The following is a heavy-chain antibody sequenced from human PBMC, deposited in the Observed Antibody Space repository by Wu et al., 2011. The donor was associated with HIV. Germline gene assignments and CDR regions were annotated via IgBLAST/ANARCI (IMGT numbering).Heavy chain of an antibody. CDR1: GYTFTGYY. CDR3: ARDRYSGTYQGGGYYMDV. V-gene: IGHV1-2*02. J-gene: IGHJ6*03. Sequence: QVQLVQSGPEVKKPGASVKVSCKASGYTFTGYYIHWVRQAPGQGLEWMGWINPDSGDTNYAQKFQGRVTMTRDTSINTAYMEVTRLNSDDTAMYYCARDRYSGTYQGGGYYMDVWGKGTTVTVSS. D-gene: IGHD1-26*01. CDR2: INPDSGDT.